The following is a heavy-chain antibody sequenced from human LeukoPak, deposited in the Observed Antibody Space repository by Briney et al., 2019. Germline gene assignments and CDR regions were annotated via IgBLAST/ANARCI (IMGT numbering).Heavy chain of an antibody. D-gene: IGHD3-22*01. V-gene: IGHV1-2*02. J-gene: IGHJ6*02. CDR1: GFAFIDYY. CDR3: ARSGLVQSAHGTYYIHNGLDV. CDR2: ITPNSGGT. Sequence: ASVKVSCKASGFAFIDYYIHWVRQAPGHGLEWMGWITPNSGGTNYAQKFQGRFTMTGDTSLSTAYMELTRLTPDDTALHYCARSGLVQSAHGTYYIHNGLDVWGQGTRVTVSS.